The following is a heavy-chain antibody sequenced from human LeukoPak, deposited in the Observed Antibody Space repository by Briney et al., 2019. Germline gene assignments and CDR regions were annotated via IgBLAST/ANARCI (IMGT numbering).Heavy chain of an antibody. D-gene: IGHD3-22*01. V-gene: IGHV2-5*02. J-gene: IGHJ3*02. Sequence: ESGPTLVKPTQPLTLTFTFSGFSPSTGGVGVGWIRQPPGKALEWLALIYLDDDKRYSPSLKSRLTITKDTSKNQVVLTMTNMDPVDTATYYCAHRRHYYDSSGYDIYDAFDIWGQGTMVTVSS. CDR1: GFSPSTGGVG. CDR3: AHRRHYYDSSGYDIYDAFDI. CDR2: IYLDDDK.